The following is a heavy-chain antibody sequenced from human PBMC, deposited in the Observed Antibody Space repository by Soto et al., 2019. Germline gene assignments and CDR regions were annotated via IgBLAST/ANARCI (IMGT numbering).Heavy chain of an antibody. J-gene: IGHJ4*02. CDR3: TLRDDSSRGPIY. CDR2: GY. CDR1: GFSLSTRGKT. Sequence: SGPTLVNPTQTLTLTCTVSGFSLSTRGKTLGWIRQPPGEAPEWLALGYQYSPSLRSRLTFTKDTSKNHVVLTMTDMDPVDTATYYCTLRDDSSRGPIYWGQGILVTVSS. V-gene: IGHV2-5*01. D-gene: IGHD3-22*01.